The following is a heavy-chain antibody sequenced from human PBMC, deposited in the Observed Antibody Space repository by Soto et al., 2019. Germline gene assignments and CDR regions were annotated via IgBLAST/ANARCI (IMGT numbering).Heavy chain of an antibody. J-gene: IGHJ5*02. CDR2: ISAYTGES. CDR1: GYTFTSYA. D-gene: IGHD1-20*01. CDR3: ARDGHMTSITFDP. V-gene: IGHV1-18*01. Sequence: GASVKVSCKASGYTFTSYAMHWVRQAPGQRLEWMGWISAYTGESVYAQNLQGRVTMTTDTSTRTAYMELRSLRSDDSAMYYCARDGHMTSITFDPWGQGTLVTVSS.